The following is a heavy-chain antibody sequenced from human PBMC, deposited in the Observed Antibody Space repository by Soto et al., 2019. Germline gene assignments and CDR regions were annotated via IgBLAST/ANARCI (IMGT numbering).Heavy chain of an antibody. D-gene: IGHD2-2*01. CDR1: GDSVSSADYY. Sequence: SETLFLTCTVSGDSVSSADYYWSWIRQPPGEGLEWIGHIYYSGSTYYTPSLRGRVTISVDTSKNQFSLNLNSVTAADTAVYYCVRDRGSSWMYKWFDPWGQGTQVTVSS. V-gene: IGHV4-30-4*01. CDR2: IYYSGST. CDR3: VRDRGSSWMYKWFDP. J-gene: IGHJ5*02.